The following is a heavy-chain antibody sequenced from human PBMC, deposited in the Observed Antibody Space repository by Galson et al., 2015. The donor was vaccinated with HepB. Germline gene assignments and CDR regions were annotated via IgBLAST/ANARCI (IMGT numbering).Heavy chain of an antibody. J-gene: IGHJ4*02. Sequence: SETLSLTCTVSGGSISGYYWTWIRQPPGKGLDWIGYIHYSGSTDYNPALKSRVAISVDTSKNQFSLKLTSVTAADTAVYYCARESYDSGWFDYWGQGTLVTVSS. CDR2: IHYSGST. D-gene: IGHD6-19*01. V-gene: IGHV4-59*12. CDR3: ARESYDSGWFDY. CDR1: GGSISGYY.